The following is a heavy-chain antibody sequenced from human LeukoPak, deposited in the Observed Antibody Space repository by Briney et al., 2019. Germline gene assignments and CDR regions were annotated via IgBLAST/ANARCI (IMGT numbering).Heavy chain of an antibody. CDR3: AKDSGSSGWEDFDY. V-gene: IGHV3-33*06. D-gene: IGHD6-19*01. Sequence: GESLKISCAASGFTFSSYGMHWVRQAPGKGLEWGAVIWYDGSNKYYADSVKGRFTTARDNSTNSLYLQMNSLRAEDTAVYYCAKDSGSSGWEDFDYWGQGTLVTVSS. CDR1: GFTFSSYG. CDR2: IWYDGSNK. J-gene: IGHJ4*02.